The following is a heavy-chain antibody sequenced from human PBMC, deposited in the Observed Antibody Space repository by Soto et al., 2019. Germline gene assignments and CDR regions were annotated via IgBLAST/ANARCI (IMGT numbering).Heavy chain of an antibody. CDR3: ASRETYYYDSSGYWIDDAFDI. CDR1: GGSISSGGYS. Sequence: SETLSLTCAVSGGSISSGGYSWSWIRQPPGKGLEWIGYIYHSGSTYYNPSLKSRVTISVDRSKNQFSLKLSSVTAADTAVYYCASRETYYYDSSGYWIDDAFDIWGQGTMVTVSS. J-gene: IGHJ3*02. V-gene: IGHV4-30-2*01. D-gene: IGHD3-22*01. CDR2: IYHSGST.